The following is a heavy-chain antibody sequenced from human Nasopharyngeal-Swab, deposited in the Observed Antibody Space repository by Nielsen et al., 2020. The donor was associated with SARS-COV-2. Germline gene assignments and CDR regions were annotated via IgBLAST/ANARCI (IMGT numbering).Heavy chain of an antibody. V-gene: IGHV1-69*06. CDR1: GGTFNSYA. CDR3: ARESGSSQYSAYYMDV. J-gene: IGHJ6*03. Sequence: SVKVSCKPSGGTFNSYAFSWVRQAPGQGLEWMGRIIPVFGTTNYAQDFQGRVAITADKSTATAYMQLSSLRSEDTAVYYCARESGSSQYSAYYMDVWGKGTAVTVSS. D-gene: IGHD2-15*01. CDR2: IIPVFGTT.